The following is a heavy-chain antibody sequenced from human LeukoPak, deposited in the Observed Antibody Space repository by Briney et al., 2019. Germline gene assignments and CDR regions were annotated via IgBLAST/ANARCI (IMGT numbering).Heavy chain of an antibody. D-gene: IGHD3-22*01. CDR2: IYPCDSDT. V-gene: IGHV5-51*01. J-gene: IGHJ4*02. Sequence: ASVKISCKGSGYSFTSYWIGWVRQMPGKGLEWMGIIYPCDSDTRYIPSFHGQVTISPDKSIRTAYLQWSSLNASDTAMYYCARQDYYDSSGYGDFDYWGQGTLVTVSS. CDR1: GYSFTSYW. CDR3: ARQDYYDSSGYGDFDY.